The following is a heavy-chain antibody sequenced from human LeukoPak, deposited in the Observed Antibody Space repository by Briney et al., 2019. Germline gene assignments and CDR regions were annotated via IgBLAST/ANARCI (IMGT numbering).Heavy chain of an antibody. CDR3: TTGTLGTTGTTGY. D-gene: IGHD1-1*01. Sequence: GGSLRLSCAGSGFTFSNAWMSWVRQAPGKGLEWVGRIKNSGTTDYAAPVKGRFSIPRDDSKNTVYVQMNSLKSEDTAVYYCTTGTLGTTGTTGYWGQGTLVTVSS. CDR1: GFTFSNAW. CDR2: IKNSGTT. J-gene: IGHJ4*02. V-gene: IGHV3-15*01.